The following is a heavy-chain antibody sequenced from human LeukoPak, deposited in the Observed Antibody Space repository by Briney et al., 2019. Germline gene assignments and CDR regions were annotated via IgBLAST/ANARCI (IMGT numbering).Heavy chain of an antibody. D-gene: IGHD3/OR15-3a*01. CDR3: ARQTGSGLFILP. V-gene: IGHV4-4*07. J-gene: IGHJ4*02. Sequence: SETLSLTCNVSGGSLSYSYWSWVRHAAGKGLQWIGRVYTTGNTNYNPSLKSRVTISIDTSKQEISLKLSSVTAADTAVYYCARQTGSGLFILPGGQGTLVTVSS. CDR1: GGSLSYSY. CDR2: VYTTGNT.